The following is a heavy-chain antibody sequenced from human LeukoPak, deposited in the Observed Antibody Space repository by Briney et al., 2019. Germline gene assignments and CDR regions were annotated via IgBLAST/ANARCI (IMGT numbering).Heavy chain of an antibody. CDR2: IYSNGWT. D-gene: IGHD6-19*01. CDR3: ARGSGWNSFDP. J-gene: IGHJ5*02. V-gene: IGHV4-61*02. Sequence: SETLSLTCTVSGGSISTDLYYWTWIRQPAGKGLEWIGRIYSNGWTDYNPPLKSRVSISIDTSKNHFSLKMSLATAADAALYYCARGSGWNSFDPWGQGTLVTVSS. CDR1: GGSISTDLYY.